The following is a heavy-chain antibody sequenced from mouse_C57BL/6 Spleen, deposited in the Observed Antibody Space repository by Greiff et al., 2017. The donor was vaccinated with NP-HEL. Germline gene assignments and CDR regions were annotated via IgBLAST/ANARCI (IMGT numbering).Heavy chain of an antibody. V-gene: IGHV1-15*01. CDR3: TREGTTVVATGDY. Sequence: VQLQQSGAELVRPGASVTLSCKASGYTFTDYEMHWVKQTPVHGLEWIGAIDPETGGTASNQKFKGKAILTADKSSSTAYMELRSLTSEDSAVYYCTREGTTVVATGDYWGQGTTLTVSS. CDR1: GYTFTDYE. CDR2: IDPETGGT. J-gene: IGHJ2*01. D-gene: IGHD1-1*01.